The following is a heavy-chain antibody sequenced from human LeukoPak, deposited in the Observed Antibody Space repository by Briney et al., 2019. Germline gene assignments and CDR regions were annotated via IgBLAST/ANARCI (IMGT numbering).Heavy chain of an antibody. D-gene: IGHD1-26*01. CDR3: ARGGAPFDY. V-gene: IGHV3-53*01. Sequence: ADSVKGRFSISRDTYGSTLYLQMNSLTTADTAVYYCARGGAPFDYWGQGTQVAV. J-gene: IGHJ4*02.